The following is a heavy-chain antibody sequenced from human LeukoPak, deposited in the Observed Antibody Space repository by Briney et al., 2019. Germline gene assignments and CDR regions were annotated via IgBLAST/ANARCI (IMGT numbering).Heavy chain of an antibody. CDR1: GGSISSGGYY. Sequence: SQTLSLTCTVSGGSISSGGYYWSWIRQHPGKGLEWIGYIYYSGSTYYNPSLKSRVTISVDTSKNQFSLKLSSVAAADTAVYYCASNSPGYYDSSGYFGYWGQGTLVTVSS. CDR3: ASNSPGYYDSSGYFGY. CDR2: IYYSGST. J-gene: IGHJ4*02. V-gene: IGHV4-31*03. D-gene: IGHD3-22*01.